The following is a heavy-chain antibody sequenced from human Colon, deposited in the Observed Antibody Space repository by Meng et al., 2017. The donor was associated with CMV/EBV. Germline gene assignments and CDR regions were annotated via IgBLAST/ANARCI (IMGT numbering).Heavy chain of an antibody. D-gene: IGHD1-14*01. CDR1: GFSISSGYY. CDR2: TYYGGTT. CDR3: ARELPRAQ. Sequence: GSLRLSCSVSGFSISSGYYWGCIRQSPEKGLEWIGTTYYGGTTTYNPSLKNRVRISIDTSKNQFFLKLDSVTAADTAVYFCARELPRAQWGQGILVTVSS. V-gene: IGHV4-38-2*02. J-gene: IGHJ4*02.